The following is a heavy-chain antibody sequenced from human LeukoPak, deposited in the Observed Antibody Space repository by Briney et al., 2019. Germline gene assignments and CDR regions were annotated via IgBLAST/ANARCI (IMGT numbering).Heavy chain of an antibody. CDR3: ARGERSSSSRYLQGCFDP. D-gene: IGHD6-6*01. CDR2: INHSGST. CDR1: GGSFSGYY. J-gene: IGHJ5*02. V-gene: IGHV4-34*01. Sequence: PSETLSLTCAVYGGSFSGYYWSWIRQPPGKGLEWIGEINHSGSTNYNPSLKSRVTISVDTSKNQFSLKLSSVTAADTAVYYCARGERSSSSRYLQGCFDPWGQGTLVTVSS.